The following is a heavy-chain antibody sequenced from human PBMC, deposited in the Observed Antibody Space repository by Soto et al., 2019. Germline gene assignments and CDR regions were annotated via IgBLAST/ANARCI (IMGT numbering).Heavy chain of an antibody. Sequence: SVKVSCKASGGTFSSYAISWVRQAPGQGLEWMGGIIPIFGTANYAQKFQGRVTITADKSTSTAYMELSSLRSEDTAVYYCARDEGIVVVIPVGGYYYGMDVWGQGTTVTVSS. CDR1: GGTFSSYA. D-gene: IGHD3-22*01. V-gene: IGHV1-69*06. J-gene: IGHJ6*02. CDR2: IIPIFGTA. CDR3: ARDEGIVVVIPVGGYYYGMDV.